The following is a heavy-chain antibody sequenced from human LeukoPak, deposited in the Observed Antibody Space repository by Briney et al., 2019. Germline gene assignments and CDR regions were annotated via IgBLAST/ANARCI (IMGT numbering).Heavy chain of an antibody. V-gene: IGHV4-34*01. CDR3: ARGSRRGYCSSTSCSNWFDP. D-gene: IGHD2-2*01. CDR2: INHSGST. Sequence: PSETLSLTCAVYGGSFSGYYWSWIRQPPGKGLEWIGEINHSGSTNYNPSLKSRVTISVDTSKNQFSLKLSSVTAADTAVYYCARGSRRGYCSSTSCSNWFDPWGQGTLVTASS. J-gene: IGHJ5*02. CDR1: GGSFSGYY.